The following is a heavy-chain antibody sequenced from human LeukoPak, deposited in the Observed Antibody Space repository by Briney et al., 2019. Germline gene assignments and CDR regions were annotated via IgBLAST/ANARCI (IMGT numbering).Heavy chain of an antibody. V-gene: IGHV3-48*03. CDR3: ASHPFDY. CDR1: GSTFSSYG. Sequence: QSGGPLRLSCAASGSTFSSYGMNWVRQAPGKGLEWVSYISSSGNIRYYADSVKGRFTISRDNAKNSLYLQMNSLRAEDTAVYYCASHPFDYWGQGNPVSLSS. J-gene: IGHJ4*02. CDR2: ISSSGNIR.